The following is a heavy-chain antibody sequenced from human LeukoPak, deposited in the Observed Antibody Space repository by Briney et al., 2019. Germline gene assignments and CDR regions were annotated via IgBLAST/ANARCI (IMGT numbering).Heavy chain of an antibody. CDR2: ICYSGST. J-gene: IGHJ4*02. CDR3: TQKTAYDILTGYPQEYYFDY. CDR1: GCSISSSSYY. V-gene: IGHV4-39*01. D-gene: IGHD3-9*01. Sequence: SETLSLTCTVSGCSISSSSYYWGWIRQPPGKGLDLMGGICYSGSTYYKPSLKYRVTISVDTSKNQFSLKLSSVTAADTAVFFFTQKTAYDILTGYPQEYYFDYWGQGTLVTVSS.